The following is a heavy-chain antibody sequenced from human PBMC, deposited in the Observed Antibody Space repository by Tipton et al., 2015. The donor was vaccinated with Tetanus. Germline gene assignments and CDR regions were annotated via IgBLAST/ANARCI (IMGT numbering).Heavy chain of an antibody. Sequence: SLRLSCEASGFSFEDYGMSWVRQVPGKGLEWVSGIKWNGESTAYADSVKGRFTISRDNAKNSLFLEMNSLRADDTAVYHCVSGSALDYWGQGTLITVSS. CDR2: IKWNGEST. D-gene: IGHD6-25*01. J-gene: IGHJ4*02. CDR3: VSGSALDY. V-gene: IGHV3-20*01. CDR1: GFSFEDYG.